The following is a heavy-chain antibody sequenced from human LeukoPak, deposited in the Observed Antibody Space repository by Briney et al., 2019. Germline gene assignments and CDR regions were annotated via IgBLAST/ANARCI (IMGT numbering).Heavy chain of an antibody. CDR1: GDSMSSYY. CDR3: ARGGPTSSGYSADGFDV. V-gene: IGHV4-59*13. CDR2: IYYSGGT. Sequence: PSETLSLTCSVSGDSMSSYYWSWIRQPPGEGLGWIGYIYYSGGTNYKPSLKSRITISVDTSTNQFSLKLSSVTAGDTAIYYCARGGPTSSGYSADGFDVWGQGTMVTVSS. J-gene: IGHJ3*01. D-gene: IGHD3-22*01.